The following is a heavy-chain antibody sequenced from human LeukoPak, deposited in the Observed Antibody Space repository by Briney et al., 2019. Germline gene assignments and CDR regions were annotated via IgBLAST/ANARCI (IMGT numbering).Heavy chain of an antibody. D-gene: IGHD3-16*01. V-gene: IGHV4-59*13. CDR1: GGSISSYH. CDR2: IYYNGNT. Sequence: SETLSLTCTVPGGSISSYHWSWLRQPPGKGLEWIGYIYYNGNTNYNPSFKSRVTISVGTSKNQFSLKLTSVTAADTAVYYCARGGNWFDTWGQGTLVTVSS. J-gene: IGHJ5*02. CDR3: ARGGNWFDT.